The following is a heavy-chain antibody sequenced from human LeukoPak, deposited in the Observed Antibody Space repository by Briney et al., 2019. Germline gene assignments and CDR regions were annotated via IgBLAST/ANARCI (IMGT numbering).Heavy chain of an antibody. D-gene: IGHD3-3*01. CDR2: FDTEDGET. Sequence: ASVKVSCKVSGYTPTELSIHGVRQAPAKGVGWMGGFDTEDGETIYAQKFQGRVIMTEDPSTDTAYMELGSLRFEDTAVYYWANDLGITSAYCTGGQGTLVTVSS. V-gene: IGHV1-24*01. CDR3: ANDLGITSAYCT. J-gene: IGHJ4*02. CDR1: GYTPTELS.